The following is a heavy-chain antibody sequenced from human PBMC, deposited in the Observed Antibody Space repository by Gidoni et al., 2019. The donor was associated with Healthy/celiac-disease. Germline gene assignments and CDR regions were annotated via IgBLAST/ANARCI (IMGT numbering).Heavy chain of an antibody. CDR3: ARERSIAVAGTGGYFDY. Sequence: QVQLQESGPGLVKPSGTLSLTCAVSGGSISSSNWWSWVRQPPGKGLEWIGEIYHSGSTNYNPSLKSRVTISVDKSKNQFSLKLSSVTAADTAVYYCARERSIAVAGTGGYFDYWGQGTLVTVSS. V-gene: IGHV4-4*02. J-gene: IGHJ4*02. D-gene: IGHD6-19*01. CDR2: IYHSGST. CDR1: GGSISSSNW.